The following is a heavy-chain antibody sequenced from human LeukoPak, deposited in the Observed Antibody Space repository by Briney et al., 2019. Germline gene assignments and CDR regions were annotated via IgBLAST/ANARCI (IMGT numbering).Heavy chain of an antibody. V-gene: IGHV3-23*01. CDR1: GFTFSSFA. Sequence: GGSLRLSCAASGFTFSSFAMTWVRQAPGKGLEWVSGISGSGDDTYSADSVKGRFTISRDNSENTLYLQMHSLRLEDTAVYYCAKDPRGVGARGSWGQGTLVAVSS. J-gene: IGHJ5*02. CDR2: ISGSGDDT. D-gene: IGHD1-26*01. CDR3: AKDPRGVGARGS.